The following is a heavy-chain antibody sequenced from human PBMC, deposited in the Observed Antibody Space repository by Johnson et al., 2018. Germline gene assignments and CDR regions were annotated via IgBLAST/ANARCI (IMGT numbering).Heavy chain of an antibody. V-gene: IGHV3-23*04. Sequence: VQLVQSGGGLVQPGGSLRLSCAASGFTFSSYAMSWVRQAPGKGLEWVSAISGSGGSTYYADSVKGRFTISRDNSKNTLELQMNSLRAEDTAVYYWANGGAVDTATSDAFDIWGQGTMVTVSS. CDR3: ANGGAVDTATSDAFDI. CDR2: ISGSGGST. J-gene: IGHJ3*02. D-gene: IGHD5-18*01. CDR1: GFTFSSYA.